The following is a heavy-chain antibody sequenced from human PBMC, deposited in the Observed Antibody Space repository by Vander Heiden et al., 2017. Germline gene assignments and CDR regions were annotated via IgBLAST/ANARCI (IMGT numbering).Heavy chain of an antibody. D-gene: IGHD3-10*01. V-gene: IGHV4-31*03. CDR1: GGSISSGGYY. Sequence: QVQLQESGPGLVKPSQTLSLTCTVSGGSISSGGYYWRWIRQHPGKGLEWIGYIYYSGSTYYNPSLKSRVTISVDTSKNQFSLKLSSVTAADTAVYYCARDRRITMVRGATNWFDPWGQGTLVTVSS. CDR3: ARDRRITMVRGATNWFDP. CDR2: IYYSGST. J-gene: IGHJ5*02.